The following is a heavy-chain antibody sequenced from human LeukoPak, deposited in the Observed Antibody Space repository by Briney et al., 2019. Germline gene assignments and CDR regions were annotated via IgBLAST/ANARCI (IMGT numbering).Heavy chain of an antibody. CDR2: VWYGAINE. J-gene: IGHJ4*02. V-gene: IGHV3-30*02. CDR1: GFTFSTYG. D-gene: IGHD1-7*01. CDR3: VKDRGVEGGELLWGLVD. Sequence: PGGSLRLSCAASGFTFSTYGIHWVRQAPGKGLEWVAAVWYGAINEYYADSVKGRFIISRDNSKNTLYLQMNSLRAEDTAVYYCVKDRGVEGGELLWGLVDWGQGTLVTVSS.